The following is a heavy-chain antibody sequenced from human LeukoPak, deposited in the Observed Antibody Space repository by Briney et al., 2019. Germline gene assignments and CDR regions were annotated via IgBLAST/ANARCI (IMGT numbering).Heavy chain of an antibody. V-gene: IGHV3-30*18. CDR3: AKDALAIGLGYWFDP. CDR2: ISYDGSNK. CDR1: GFTFSSYG. J-gene: IGHJ5*02. Sequence: PGRSLRLSCAASGFTFSSYGMHWVRQAPGKGLEWVAVISYDGSNKYYADSVKGRFTISRDNSKNTLYLQMNSLRAEDTAVYYCAKDALAIGLGYWFDPWGQGTLVTVSS. D-gene: IGHD5-12*01.